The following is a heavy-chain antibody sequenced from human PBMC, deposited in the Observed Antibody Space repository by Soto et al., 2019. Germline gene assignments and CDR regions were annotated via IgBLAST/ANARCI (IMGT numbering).Heavy chain of an antibody. CDR2: INPNSGGT. D-gene: IGHD3-9*01. Sequence: ASVKVSCKASGYTFTGYYMHWVRQAPGQGLEWMGWINPNSGGTNFEQKFQDWVTMTRDTSISTAYMELSRLRSDDTAFYYCAIGQDVSLRYFDHPLNYWGQGTLVTVSS. V-gene: IGHV1-2*04. CDR3: AIGQDVSLRYFDHPLNY. J-gene: IGHJ4*02. CDR1: GYTFTGYY.